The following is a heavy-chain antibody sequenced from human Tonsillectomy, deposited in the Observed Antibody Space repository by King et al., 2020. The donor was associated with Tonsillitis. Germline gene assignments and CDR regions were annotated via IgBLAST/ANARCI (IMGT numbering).Heavy chain of an antibody. CDR3: ARADPYYDILTGSDYYFDY. Sequence: VQLVESGGGLVQPGGSLRLSCAASGFTVSSNYMSWVRQAPGKGLEWVSVIYSGGSTYYADSVKGRFTISRDNSKNTLYLQMNSLRAEDRAVYYCARADPYYDILTGSDYYFDYWGQGTLVTVSS. D-gene: IGHD3-9*01. CDR2: IYSGGST. CDR1: GFTVSSNY. J-gene: IGHJ4*02. V-gene: IGHV3-66*01.